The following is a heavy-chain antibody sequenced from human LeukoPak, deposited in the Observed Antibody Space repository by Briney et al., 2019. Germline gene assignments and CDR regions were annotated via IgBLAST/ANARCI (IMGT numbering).Heavy chain of an antibody. CDR1: GYTFTGYY. Sequence: ASVKVSCKASGYTFTGYYMHWVRQAPGQGLVWMGWINPDNGGTNYAQKFQGRVTMTRDMSISTAYMELSRLRSDDTAVYYCARDPSNSGYDYLYYFDYWGQGTLVTVSS. J-gene: IGHJ4*02. CDR2: INPDNGGT. V-gene: IGHV1-2*02. D-gene: IGHD5-12*01. CDR3: ARDPSNSGYDYLYYFDY.